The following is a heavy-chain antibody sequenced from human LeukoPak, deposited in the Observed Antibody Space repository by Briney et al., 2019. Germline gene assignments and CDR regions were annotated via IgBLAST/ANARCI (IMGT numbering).Heavy chain of an antibody. CDR3: ARVRVNIRGVTTFDP. D-gene: IGHD3-10*01. Sequence: ASGGTFISYAISWVRQAPGQGLEWMGGIIPIFGTANYAQKFQGRVTITADESTSTAYMELSSLRSEDTAVYYCARVRVNIRGVTTFDPWGQGTLVTVSS. V-gene: IGHV1-69*01. CDR1: GGTFISYA. CDR2: IIPIFGTA. J-gene: IGHJ5*02.